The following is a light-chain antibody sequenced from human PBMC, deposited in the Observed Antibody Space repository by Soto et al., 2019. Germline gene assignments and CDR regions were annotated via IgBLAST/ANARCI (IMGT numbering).Light chain of an antibody. V-gene: IGKV1-5*03. Sequence: DIQMTQSPSTLSASVGDRVTIICRASQSVSGWLAWYQQKPGRAPKLLISETSHLESGVPSRFSGSVSGTEFTLGISNLQPDDYATYYCQEYYSYSSTFGQGNKVEIK. CDR1: QSVSGW. CDR2: ETS. CDR3: QEYYSYSST. J-gene: IGKJ1*01.